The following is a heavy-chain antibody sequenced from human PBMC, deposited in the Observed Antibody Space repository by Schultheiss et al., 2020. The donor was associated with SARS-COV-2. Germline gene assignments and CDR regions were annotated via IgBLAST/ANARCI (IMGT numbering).Heavy chain of an antibody. V-gene: IGHV3-13*05. CDR3: ARDTVTTVRPSWYFDL. D-gene: IGHD4-17*01. J-gene: IGHJ2*01. CDR1: GFTFSSYD. CDR2: IGTAGDP. Sequence: GESLKISCAASGFTFSSYDMHWVRQATGKGLEWVSAIGTAGDPYYPGSVKGRFTISRDNAKNSLYLQMNSLRAEDTAVYYCARDTVTTVRPSWYFDLWGRGTLVTVSS.